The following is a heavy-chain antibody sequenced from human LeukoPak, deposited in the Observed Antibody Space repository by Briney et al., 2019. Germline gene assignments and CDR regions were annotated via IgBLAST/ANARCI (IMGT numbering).Heavy chain of an antibody. V-gene: IGHV3-7*01. D-gene: IGHD2-15*01. Sequence: GGSLRLSCAASGFTFRHYWMGWVRQAPGKGLEGVANTKPDGSAEYYADSVRGRFTTSRDNANNLLYLQMNRLRAEDTAVYYCARDGGLNTSFDYWGQGTLVTVSS. CDR2: TKPDGSAE. J-gene: IGHJ4*02. CDR1: GFTFRHYW. CDR3: ARDGGLNTSFDY.